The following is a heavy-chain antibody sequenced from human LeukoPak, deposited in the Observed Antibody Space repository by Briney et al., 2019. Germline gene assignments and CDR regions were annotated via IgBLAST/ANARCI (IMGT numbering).Heavy chain of an antibody. J-gene: IGHJ4*02. CDR3: ARVRRDGYNSPDY. V-gene: IGHV3-21*01. D-gene: IGHD5-24*01. CDR1: GFTFSSYS. CDR2: ISSSSSYI. Sequence: PGGSLRLSCAASGFTFSSYSMNWVRLAPGKGLEWVSSISSSSSYIYYADSVKGRFTISRDNAKNSLYLQMNSLRAEDTAVYYCARVRRDGYNSPDYWGQGTLVTVSS.